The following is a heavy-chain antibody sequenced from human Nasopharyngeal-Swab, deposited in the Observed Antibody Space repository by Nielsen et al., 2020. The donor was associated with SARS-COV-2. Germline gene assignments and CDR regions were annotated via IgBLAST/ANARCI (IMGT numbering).Heavy chain of an antibody. CDR2: ISSSSSYT. CDR3: AKDPNDLTYYDILTGRDNAFDI. Sequence: GESLKISCAASGFTFSDYYMSWIRQAPGKGLEWVSYISSSSSYTNYADSVKGRFTISRDNSKNTLYLQMNSLRAEDTAVYYCAKDPNDLTYYDILTGRDNAFDIWDQGTMVTVSS. CDR1: GFTFSDYY. V-gene: IGHV3-11*05. D-gene: IGHD3-9*01. J-gene: IGHJ3*02.